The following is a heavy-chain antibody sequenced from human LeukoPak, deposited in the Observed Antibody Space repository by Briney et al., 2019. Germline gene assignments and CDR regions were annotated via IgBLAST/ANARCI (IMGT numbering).Heavy chain of an antibody. J-gene: IGHJ5*02. CDR1: GYTFTGYY. CDR2: INPNSGGT. V-gene: IGHV1-2*02. D-gene: IGHD6-19*01. Sequence: ASVKVSCKASGYTFTGYYMHWVRQAPGQGLEWMGWINPNSGGTNYAQKFQGRVTMTRDTSISTAYMELSRPRSDDTAVYYCAPARSGWYNWFDPWGQGTLVTVSS. CDR3: APARSGWYNWFDP.